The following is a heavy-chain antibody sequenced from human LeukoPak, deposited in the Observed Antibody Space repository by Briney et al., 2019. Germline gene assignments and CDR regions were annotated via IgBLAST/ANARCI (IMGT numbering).Heavy chain of an antibody. V-gene: IGHV3-7*01. Sequence: GGSLRLPCAASGFTFSSNWMNWVRQAPGKGLEWVANIKQDGSEKYYVDSVKGRFTISRDNAKNSLYLQMNSLRAEDTAVYYCVRDFGYCSNGICYTCLDFWGQGTLVTVSS. CDR3: VRDFGYCSNGICYTCLDF. D-gene: IGHD2-8*01. J-gene: IGHJ4*02. CDR1: GFTFSSNW. CDR2: IKQDGSEK.